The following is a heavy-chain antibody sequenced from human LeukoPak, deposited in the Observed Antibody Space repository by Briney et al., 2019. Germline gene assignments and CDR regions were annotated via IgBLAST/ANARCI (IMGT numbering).Heavy chain of an antibody. CDR3: ARGVGGDRDY. Sequence: GGSLRLSCAASGFTFSSSWMHWVRQTPGKGLVWVSRINPDGSTTSHADSVKGRFTLSRDNAKNTVYLQMDSLRAEDTAVYYCARGVGGDRDYWGQGTLVTVSS. D-gene: IGHD2-21*02. CDR2: INPDGSTT. V-gene: IGHV3-74*01. CDR1: GFTFSSSW. J-gene: IGHJ4*02.